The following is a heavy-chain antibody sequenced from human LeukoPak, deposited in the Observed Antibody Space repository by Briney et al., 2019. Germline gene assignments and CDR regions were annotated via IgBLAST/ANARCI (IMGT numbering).Heavy chain of an antibody. Sequence: PGGSLRLSCAASGFTFSSYGMHWVRQAPGKGLAWVAIIWYDGSIQYYADSVKGRFTISRDNSKNTLYLQMNSLRAEDTAVYYCAKAGSDWSHVDYWGQGTLVTVSS. CDR3: AKAGSDWSHVDY. CDR2: IWYDGSIQ. D-gene: IGHD6-19*01. J-gene: IGHJ4*02. V-gene: IGHV3-33*06. CDR1: GFTFSSYG.